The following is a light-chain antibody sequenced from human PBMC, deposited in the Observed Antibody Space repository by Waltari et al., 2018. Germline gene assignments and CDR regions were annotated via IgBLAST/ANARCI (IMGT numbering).Light chain of an antibody. CDR1: SSNVGTNA. Sequence: QSILTQPSSVSGTPGQGVTLSCSGSSSNVGTNAVSWYHQLPGEAPKLLIYNNSGRRPGFPARISGSKSGMSASLAISRLQSGDEGDYFCAAWDDTLNLYVFGSGTQVTVL. CDR2: NNS. J-gene: IGLJ1*01. CDR3: AAWDDTLNLYV. V-gene: IGLV1-44*01.